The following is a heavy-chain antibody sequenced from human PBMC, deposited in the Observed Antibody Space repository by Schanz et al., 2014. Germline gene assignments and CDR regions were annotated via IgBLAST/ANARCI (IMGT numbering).Heavy chain of an antibody. CDR3: VSSGSYSSYAF. CDR2: IRSSSTPI. Sequence: EVQLVQSGGGLVQPGGSLRLSCSASTFTFDHYAMTWVRQAPGKGPEWVSYIRSSSTPIYYADSVKGRFTISRDNAKNSLYLQMNSLRAEDTAVYHCVSSGSYSSYAFWGQGTLVTVSS. J-gene: IGHJ4*02. CDR1: TFTFDHYA. V-gene: IGHV3-48*01. D-gene: IGHD3-10*01.